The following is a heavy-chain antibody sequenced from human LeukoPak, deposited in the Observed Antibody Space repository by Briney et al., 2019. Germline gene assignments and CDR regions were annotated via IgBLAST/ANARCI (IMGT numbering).Heavy chain of an antibody. CDR3: AKVAAAAGSGEGNWFDP. V-gene: IGHV3-30*02. CDR2: IRYDGSNK. CDR1: GFTFSSYA. J-gene: IGHJ5*02. Sequence: GGSLTLSCAASGFTFSSYAMHWVRQAPGKGLEWVAFIRYDGSNKYYADSVKGRFTISRDNSKNTLYLQMNSLRAEDTAVYYCAKVAAAAGSGEGNWFDPWGQGTLVTVSS. D-gene: IGHD6-13*01.